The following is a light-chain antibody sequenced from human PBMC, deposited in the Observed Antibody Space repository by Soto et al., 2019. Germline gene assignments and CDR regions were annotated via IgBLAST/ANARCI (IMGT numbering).Light chain of an antibody. CDR2: GAS. J-gene: IGKJ1*01. CDR1: QSVSSSY. Sequence: DIVLTQSPGTLSLSPGERATLSCRASQSVSSSYLAWYQQKPGQAPRLLIYGASSRATGIPDRFSGSGSGTDFTLTISRLEPEDFAVYYCQQYGSSLPTFGQGTKVDIK. V-gene: IGKV3-20*01. CDR3: QQYGSSLPT.